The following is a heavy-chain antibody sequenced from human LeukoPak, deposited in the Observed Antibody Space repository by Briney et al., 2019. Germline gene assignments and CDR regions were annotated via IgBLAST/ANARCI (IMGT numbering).Heavy chain of an antibody. V-gene: IGHV3-64*01. Sequence: GGSLRLSCAASGFTFSSYAMHWVRQAPGKGLEYVSAISSNGGSTYYANSVKGRFTISRDNSKNTLYLQMGSLRAEDMAVYYCARRAGGRYSSSSPFDYWGQGTLVTVSS. CDR2: ISSNGGST. CDR3: ARRAGGRYSSSSPFDY. J-gene: IGHJ4*02. CDR1: GFTFSSYA. D-gene: IGHD6-6*01.